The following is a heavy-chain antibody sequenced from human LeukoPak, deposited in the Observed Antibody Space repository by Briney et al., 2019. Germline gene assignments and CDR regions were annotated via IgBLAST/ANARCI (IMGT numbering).Heavy chain of an antibody. V-gene: IGHV4-34*01. J-gene: IGHJ4*02. CDR2: INHSGST. Sequence: PSETLSLTCAVSGGSFSGYYWSWIRQPPGKGLEWIGEINHSGSTNYNPSLKSRVTISVDTSKNQFSLKLSSVTAADTAVYYCARGPYYDSSCRYYFDYWGQGTLVTVSS. CDR1: GGSFSGYY. CDR3: ARGPYYDSSCRYYFDY. D-gene: IGHD3-22*01.